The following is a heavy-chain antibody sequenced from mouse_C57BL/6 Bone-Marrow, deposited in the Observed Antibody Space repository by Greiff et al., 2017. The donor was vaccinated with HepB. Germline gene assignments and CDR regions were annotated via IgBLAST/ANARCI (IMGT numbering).Heavy chain of an antibody. CDR3: ARPTVVATSFDY. CDR2: IYPGSGST. J-gene: IGHJ2*01. CDR1: GYTFTSYW. Sequence: VQLQQSGAELVKPGASVKMSCKASGYTFTSYWITWVKQRPGQGLEWIGDIYPGSGSTNYNEKFKSKATLTVDTSSSTAYMQLSSLTSEDSAVYYCARPTVVATSFDYWGQGTTLTVSS. V-gene: IGHV1-55*01. D-gene: IGHD1-1*01.